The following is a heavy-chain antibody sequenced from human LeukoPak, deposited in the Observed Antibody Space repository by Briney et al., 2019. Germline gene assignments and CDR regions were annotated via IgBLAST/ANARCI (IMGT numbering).Heavy chain of an antibody. CDR1: GGSISSGGYY. J-gene: IGHJ3*02. V-gene: IGHV4-30-2*01. Sequence: SQTLSLTCTVSGGSISSGGYYWSWIRQPPGKGLEWIGYIYHSGSTYYNPSLKSRVTISVDRSKNQFSLKLSSVTAADTAVYYCARAIYDFWSGYGAEPDAFDIWGQGTMVTVSS. D-gene: IGHD3-3*01. CDR2: IYHSGST. CDR3: ARAIYDFWSGYGAEPDAFDI.